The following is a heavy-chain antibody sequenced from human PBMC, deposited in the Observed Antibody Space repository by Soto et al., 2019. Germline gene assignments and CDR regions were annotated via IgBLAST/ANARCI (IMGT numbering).Heavy chain of an antibody. CDR1: GFSLSTSGVG. CDR2: IYWDDDK. Sequence: QITLKESGPTLVKPTQTLTLTCTFSGFSLSTSGVGVGWIRQPPGKALEWLALIYWDDDKRYSPSLKSRLTITKDTSNNQVVLKITNTEPVDTATYYCARGNVFGGGRYYVDCWGQGPLVTVSS. J-gene: IGHJ4*02. D-gene: IGHD3-3*01. CDR3: ARGNVFGGGRYYVDC. V-gene: IGHV2-5*02.